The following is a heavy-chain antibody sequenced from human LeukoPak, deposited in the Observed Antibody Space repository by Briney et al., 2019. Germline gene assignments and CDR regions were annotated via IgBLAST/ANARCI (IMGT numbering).Heavy chain of an antibody. J-gene: IGHJ2*01. CDR2: INPNFGGT. D-gene: IGHD6-19*01. CDR1: GYTFTGYY. V-gene: IGHV1-2*02. Sequence: ASVKVSCKASGYTFTGYYMHWVRQAPGQGLEWMGWINPNFGGTNYSQKFQGRVTMTRDTSISTAYMELRRLRSDDTAVYYCAREGLDSSGRYFDLWGRRTLVTVSS. CDR3: AREGLDSSGRYFDL.